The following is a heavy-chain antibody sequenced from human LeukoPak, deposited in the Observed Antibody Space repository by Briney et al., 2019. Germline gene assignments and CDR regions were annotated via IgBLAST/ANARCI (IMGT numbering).Heavy chain of an antibody. J-gene: IGHJ6*02. CDR3: ARAMVRDNYYYYGMDV. V-gene: IGHV1-69*04. CDR1: GGTFSSYA. CDR2: IIPILGIA. D-gene: IGHD3-10*01. Sequence: GASVKVSCKASGGTFSSYAISWVRQAPGQGLEWMGRIIPILGIANYAQKFQGRVTITADKSTSTAYMELSSLRSEDTAVYYCARAMVRDNYYYYGMDVWGQGTTVTVSS.